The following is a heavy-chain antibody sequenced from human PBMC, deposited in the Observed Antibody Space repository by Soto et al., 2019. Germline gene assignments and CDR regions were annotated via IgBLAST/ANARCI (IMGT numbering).Heavy chain of an antibody. CDR1: GYTFVTYG. CDR3: ARDGVGAPKRQLDY. CDR2: ISANNGNT. Sequence: ASVKVSCKASGYTFVTYGISWVRQAPGQGLEWMGWISANNGNTNYAQNFQGRVTMTTDTSTSTAYMELGSLRSDDAAVYYCARDGVGAPKRQLDYWGQGTLVIVSS. D-gene: IGHD1-26*01. V-gene: IGHV1-18*01. J-gene: IGHJ4*02.